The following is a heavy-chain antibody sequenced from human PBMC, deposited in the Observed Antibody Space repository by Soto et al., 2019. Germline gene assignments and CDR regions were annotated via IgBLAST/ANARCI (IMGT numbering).Heavy chain of an antibody. J-gene: IGHJ6*02. D-gene: IGHD6-13*01. V-gene: IGHV3-30*18. CDR2: ISYDGSNK. CDR3: AKDSIAAADLQRYYYYGMDV. CDR1: GFTFSSYG. Sequence: PGGSLRLSCAASGFTFSSYGMHWVRQAPGKGLEWVAVISYDGSNKYYADSVKGRFTISRDNSKNTLYLQMNSLRAEDTAVYYCAKDSIAAADLQRYYYYGMDVWGPGTTVTVSS.